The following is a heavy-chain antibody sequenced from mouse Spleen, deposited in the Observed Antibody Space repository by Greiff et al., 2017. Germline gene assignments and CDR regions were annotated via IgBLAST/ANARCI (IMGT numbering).Heavy chain of an antibody. CDR1: GFNIKNTY. CDR2: IDTANGNT. CDR3: ARYGDYGSSYLDY. J-gene: IGHJ2*01. V-gene: IGHV14-3*01. Sequence: EVKLQQSVAELVRPGASVKLSCTASGFNIKNTYLHWVKQRPEQGLAWIGRIDTANGNTKYAPKFQGKATITADTSSNTAYLQLSSLTSEDTAIYYCARYGDYGSSYLDYWGQGTTLTVSS. D-gene: IGHD1-1*01.